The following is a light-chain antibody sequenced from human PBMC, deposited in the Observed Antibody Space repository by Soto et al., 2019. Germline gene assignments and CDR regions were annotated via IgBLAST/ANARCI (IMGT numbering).Light chain of an antibody. V-gene: IGKV3-11*01. Sequence: EIVLTQSPVTLSLSPGERATLSYRASQSVSSYLAWYQQKPGQAPRLLIYDASNRATGIPARFSGSGSGTDFTLTISRLEPEDFAVYYCQQRSSWPITFGQGTRLEI. J-gene: IGKJ5*01. CDR2: DAS. CDR1: QSVSSY. CDR3: QQRSSWPIT.